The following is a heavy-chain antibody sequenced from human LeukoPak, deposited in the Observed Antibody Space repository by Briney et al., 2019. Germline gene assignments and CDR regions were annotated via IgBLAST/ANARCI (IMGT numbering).Heavy chain of an antibody. V-gene: IGHV4-31*03. CDR1: GGSIISGGYY. J-gene: IGHJ6*04. CDR2: IYYSGST. Sequence: SQTLSLTCTVSGGSIISGGYYWSWIRQHPGKGLEWIGYIYYSGSTYYNPSLKSRVTISVDTSKNQFSLKLSSVTAADTAVYYCARVSPAAYYYGMDVWGKGTTVTVSS. CDR3: ARVSPAAYYYGMDV.